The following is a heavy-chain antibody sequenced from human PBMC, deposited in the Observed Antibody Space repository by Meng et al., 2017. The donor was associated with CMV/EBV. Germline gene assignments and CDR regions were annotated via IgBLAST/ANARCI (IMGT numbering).Heavy chain of an antibody. CDR3: ARDGLDIVATISGDYFDY. V-gene: IGHV3-7*01. J-gene: IGHJ4*02. D-gene: IGHD5-12*01. CDR1: GFTFSSYW. CDR2: IKRDGSEK. Sequence: GGSLRLSCAASGFTFSSYWMSWVRQAPGKGLEWVANIKRDGSEKYYVDSVKGRFTISRDNAKNSLYLQMNSLRAEDTAVYYCARDGLDIVATISGDYFDYWGQGTLVTVSS.